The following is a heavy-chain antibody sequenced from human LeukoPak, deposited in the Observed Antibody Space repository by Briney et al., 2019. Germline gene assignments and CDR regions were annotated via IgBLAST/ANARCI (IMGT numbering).Heavy chain of an antibody. CDR1: GGSFSGYY. D-gene: IGHD6-13*01. CDR3: AGIRIAAAAYY. Sequence: PSETLSLTCAVYGGSFSGYYWSWIRQPPGKGLEWIGEINHSGSTNYNPSLKSRVTISVDTSKNQFSLKLSSVTAADTAVYCCAGIRIAAAAYYWGQGTLVTVSS. CDR2: INHSGST. J-gene: IGHJ4*02. V-gene: IGHV4-34*01.